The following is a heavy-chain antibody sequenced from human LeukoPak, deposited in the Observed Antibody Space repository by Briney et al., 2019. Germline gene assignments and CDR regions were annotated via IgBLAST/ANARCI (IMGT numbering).Heavy chain of an antibody. CDR1: GFTVSSNY. CDR2: IYSGGST. Sequence: GGSLRLSCAASGFTVSSNYMSWVRQAPGKGLEWVSVIYSGGSTYYADSVKGRFTISRDNSKNTLYLQMNCLRAEDTAVYYCAKNPAGSSWHFDYWGQGTLVTVSS. V-gene: IGHV3-53*01. J-gene: IGHJ4*02. CDR3: AKNPAGSSWHFDY. D-gene: IGHD6-13*01.